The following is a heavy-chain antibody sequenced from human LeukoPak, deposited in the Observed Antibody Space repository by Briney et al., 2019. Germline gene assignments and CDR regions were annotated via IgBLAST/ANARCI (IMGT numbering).Heavy chain of an antibody. V-gene: IGHV4-61*02. CDR3: ARDSGGDYAWFDP. CDR1: GGSISSGSYY. J-gene: IGHJ5*02. Sequence: SQTLSLTCTVSGGSISSGSYYGSWIRQPAGKGLEWIGRIYTSGSTNYNPSLKSRVTISVDTSKNQFSLKLSSVTAADTAVYYCARDSGGDYAWFDPWGQGTLVTVSS. CDR2: IYTSGST. D-gene: IGHD2-21*02.